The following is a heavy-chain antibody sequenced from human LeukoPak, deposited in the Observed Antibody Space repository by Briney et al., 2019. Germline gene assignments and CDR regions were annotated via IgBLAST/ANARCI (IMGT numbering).Heavy chain of an antibody. D-gene: IGHD5/OR15-5a*01. Sequence: SETLSLNCTVSGGSISSGGYYWSWIRQHPGKGLEWIGYIYYSGSTYYNPSLKSRVTISVDTSKNQFSLKLSSVTAVDTAVYYCARAPARSTGWFDPWGQGTLVTVSS. V-gene: IGHV4-31*03. CDR3: ARAPARSTGWFDP. CDR1: GGSISSGGYY. CDR2: IYYSGST. J-gene: IGHJ5*02.